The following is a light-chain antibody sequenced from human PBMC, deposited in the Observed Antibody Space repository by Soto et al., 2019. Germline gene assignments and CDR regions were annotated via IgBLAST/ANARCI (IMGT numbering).Light chain of an antibody. V-gene: IGKV4-1*01. CDR2: WAS. J-gene: IGKJ1*01. CDR3: QQYYSTPRT. Sequence: DIVMTQSPDSLAVSLGETATINCKSNQSVLYSSNNKNYLAGYQQKAGQPPKVVIYWASTRESGVPDRFSGSGSGTDFTLTISSLQAEDVAVYYCQQYYSTPRTFGQGTQVEI. CDR1: QSVLYSSNNKNY.